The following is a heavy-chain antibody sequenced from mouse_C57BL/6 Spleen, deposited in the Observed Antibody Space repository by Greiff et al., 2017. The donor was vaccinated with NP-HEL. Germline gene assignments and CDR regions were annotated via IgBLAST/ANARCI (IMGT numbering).Heavy chain of an antibody. Sequence: QVQLQQPGAELVKPGASVKMSCKASGYTFTSYWITWVKQRPGQGLEWIGDIYPGSGSTNYNEKFKSKATLTVDTSSSTAYMQLSSLTSEDSAVYYCASYYYGSSAAWFDYWGQGTLVTVSA. V-gene: IGHV1-55*01. J-gene: IGHJ3*01. CDR2: IYPGSGST. CDR3: ASYYYGSSAAWFDY. CDR1: GYTFTSYW. D-gene: IGHD1-1*01.